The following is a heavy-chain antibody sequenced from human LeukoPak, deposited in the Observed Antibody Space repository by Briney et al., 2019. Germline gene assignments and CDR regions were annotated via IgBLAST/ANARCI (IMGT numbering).Heavy chain of an antibody. Sequence: ASVKVSCKASGYTFTSYDINWARQATGQGLEWMGWMNPNSGNTGYAQKFQGRVTMTRNTSISTAYMELSSLRSEDTAVYYCARGTGVLSLYSSSVVDYWGQGTLVTVSS. CDR2: MNPNSGNT. CDR3: ARGTGVLSLYSSSVVDY. CDR1: GYTFTSYD. D-gene: IGHD6-6*01. J-gene: IGHJ4*02. V-gene: IGHV1-8*01.